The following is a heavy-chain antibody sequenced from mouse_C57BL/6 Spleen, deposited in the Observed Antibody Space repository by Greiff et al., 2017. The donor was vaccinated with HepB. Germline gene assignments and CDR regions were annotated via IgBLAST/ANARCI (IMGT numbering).Heavy chain of an antibody. J-gene: IGHJ4*01. CDR3: AREGVYDYYAMDY. CDR1: GYTFTSYW. CDR2: IYPGSGST. V-gene: IGHV1-55*01. D-gene: IGHD1-3*01. Sequence: QVQLQQPGAELVKPGASVKMSCKASGYTFTSYWITWVKQRPGQGLEWIGDIYPGSGSTNYNEKFKSKATLTVDTSSSTAYMQLSSLTSEDSAVYYCAREGVYDYYAMDYWGQGTSVTVSS.